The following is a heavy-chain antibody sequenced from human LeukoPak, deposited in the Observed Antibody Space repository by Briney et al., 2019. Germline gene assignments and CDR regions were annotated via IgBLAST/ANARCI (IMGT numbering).Heavy chain of an antibody. Sequence: GGSLSLSCAVSRLTVSDNYMSWVRQAPGKGLEYVSSISRIGGSTSYADSVKGRFTISRDNSKNTLYLQMSTLRAEDTAVYYCVKGEVYYEFWSGYYNYYYGMDVWGQGTTVTVSS. D-gene: IGHD3-3*01. CDR3: VKGEVYYEFWSGYYNYYYGMDV. J-gene: IGHJ6*02. CDR1: RLTVSDNY. CDR2: ISRIGGST. V-gene: IGHV3-64D*09.